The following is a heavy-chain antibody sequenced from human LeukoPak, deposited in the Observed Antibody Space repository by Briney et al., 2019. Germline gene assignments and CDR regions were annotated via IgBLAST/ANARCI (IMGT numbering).Heavy chain of an antibody. CDR3: ARDSAYCSSTSCYSVGMDV. V-gene: IGHV4-31*03. CDR1: GGSISSGGYY. J-gene: IGHJ4*02. CDR2: IYYSGST. Sequence: ASQTLSLTCTVSGGSISSGGYYWSWIRQHPGKGLEWIGYIYYSGSTYYNPSLKSRVTISVDTSKNQFSLKLSSVTAADTAVYYCARDSAYCSSTSCYSVGMDVWGQGTLVTVSS. D-gene: IGHD2-2*01.